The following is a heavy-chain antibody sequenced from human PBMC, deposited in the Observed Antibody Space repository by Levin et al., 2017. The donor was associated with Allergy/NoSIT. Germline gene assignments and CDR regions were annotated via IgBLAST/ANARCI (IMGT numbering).Heavy chain of an antibody. CDR2: IYSDART. V-gene: IGHV3-53*01. CDR1: GFTVSTYY. J-gene: IGHJ5*02. CDR3: ARDQFLYGSASGGWFDP. D-gene: IGHD3-16*01. Sequence: GGSLRLSCAASGFTVSTYYMNWVRQAPGKGLEWVSVIYSDARTYYADSVKGRFTISRDNSKNTLYLQMNSLSVEDTAVYYCARDQFLYGSASGGWFDPWGQGTLVTVSS.